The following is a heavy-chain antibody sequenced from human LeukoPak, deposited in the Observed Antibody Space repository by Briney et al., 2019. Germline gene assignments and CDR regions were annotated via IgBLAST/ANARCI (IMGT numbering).Heavy chain of an antibody. CDR3: AKRRGLELLYYYYMDV. V-gene: IGHV3-74*01. CDR1: EFTFSSYF. D-gene: IGHD1-7*01. CDR2: INSDGSST. Sequence: GGSLRLSCAASEFTFSSYFMNWVRQAPGKGLVWVSRINSDGSSTSYADSVKGRFTISRDNAKNTLYLQMNSLRAEDTAVYYCAKRRGLELLYYYYMDVWGKGTTVTVSS. J-gene: IGHJ6*03.